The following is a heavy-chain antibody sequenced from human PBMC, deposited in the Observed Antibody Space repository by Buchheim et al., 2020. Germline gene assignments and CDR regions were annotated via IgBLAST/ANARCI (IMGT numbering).Heavy chain of an antibody. V-gene: IGHV4-30-4*01. CDR2: IYYSGST. CDR3: ARGIDYDFWSGPPGLDDP. Sequence: QVQLQESGPGLVKPSQTLSLTCTVSGGSISSGDYYWSWIRQPPGKGLEWIGYIYYSGSTYYNPSLKRRVTISVDTSKNQFSLKLSSVTAADTAVYYCARGIDYDFWSGPPGLDDPWGQGTL. J-gene: IGHJ5*02. CDR1: GGSISSGDYY. D-gene: IGHD3-3*01.